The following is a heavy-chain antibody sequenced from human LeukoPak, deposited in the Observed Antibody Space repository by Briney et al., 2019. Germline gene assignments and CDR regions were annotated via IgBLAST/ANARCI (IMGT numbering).Heavy chain of an antibody. Sequence: GASVKVSCKASGYTFTGYYIHWVRQAPGQGLEWMGIINPIGRSTNYAQKFQGRVTMTRDTSTTTVYMELSSLTSGDTAVYYCARWTNTYLDYWGQGTLVTVSS. V-gene: IGHV1-46*01. J-gene: IGHJ4*02. CDR3: ARWTNTYLDY. CDR2: INPIGRST. CDR1: GYTFTGYY. D-gene: IGHD3/OR15-3a*01.